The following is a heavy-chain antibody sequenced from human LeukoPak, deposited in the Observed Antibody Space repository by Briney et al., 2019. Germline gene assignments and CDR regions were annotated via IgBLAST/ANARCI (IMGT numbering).Heavy chain of an antibody. V-gene: IGHV3-23*01. CDR3: AKDRVVRGVIFDY. J-gene: IGHJ4*02. Sequence: GGSLRLSCAASGFTFSSYSMSWVRQAPGKGLEWVSAISGSGGSTYYADSVKGRFTISRDNSKNTLYLQMNSLRAEDTAVYYCAKDRVVRGVIFDYWGQGTLVTVSS. D-gene: IGHD3-10*01. CDR2: ISGSGGST. CDR1: GFTFSSYS.